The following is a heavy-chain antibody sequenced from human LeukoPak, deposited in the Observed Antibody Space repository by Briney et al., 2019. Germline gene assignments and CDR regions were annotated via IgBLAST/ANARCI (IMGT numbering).Heavy chain of an antibody. CDR1: GYTLTELS. D-gene: IGHD4-17*01. CDR2: FDPEDGET. CDR3: ATAVLDYGDPLFDY. Sequence: ASVKVSCKVSGYTLTELSMHWVRQAPGKGLEWMGGFDPEDGETIYAQKSRGRVTMTEDTSTDTAYMELSSLRSEDTAVYYCATAVLDYGDPLFDYWGQGTLVTVSS. V-gene: IGHV1-24*01. J-gene: IGHJ4*02.